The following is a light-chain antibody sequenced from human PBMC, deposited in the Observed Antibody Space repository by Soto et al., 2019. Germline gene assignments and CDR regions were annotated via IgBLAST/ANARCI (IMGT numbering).Light chain of an antibody. Sequence: QSVLTQPASVSGSPGQSITISCTGTSSDVGGYNYVSWYQQHPGKAPKIMIYEVSNRPSGVSNRFSGSKSGNTASLTISGLQAEDEADYYCSSYTSSSPVVFGGGTKRPVL. CDR1: SSDVGGYNY. J-gene: IGLJ2*01. V-gene: IGLV2-14*01. CDR2: EVS. CDR3: SSYTSSSPVV.